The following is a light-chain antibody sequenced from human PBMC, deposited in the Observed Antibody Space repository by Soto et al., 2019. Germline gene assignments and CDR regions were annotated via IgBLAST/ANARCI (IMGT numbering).Light chain of an antibody. CDR2: DAS. V-gene: IGKV3-20*01. CDR3: QQYGSSGT. Sequence: EVVLTQSPATLSLSPGERATLCCSASQSIRTSLAWYQQKPGQAPRLVIFDASNRATGIPDRFSGSGSGTDFTLTISRLEPEDFAVYYCQQYGSSGTFGQGTKVDIK. J-gene: IGKJ1*01. CDR1: QSIRTS.